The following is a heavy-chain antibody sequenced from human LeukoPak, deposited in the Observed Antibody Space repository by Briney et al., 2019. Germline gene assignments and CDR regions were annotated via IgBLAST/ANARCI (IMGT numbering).Heavy chain of an antibody. CDR1: GYSFTSYW. D-gene: IGHD6-13*01. CDR3: ARQSLSSSAWFHP. Sequence: GEPLKISCKGSGYSFTSYWSSWVRQMPGKGLELMRIIYPGDSTHRYSPSFQGKVPISADKSISTAYLQWSSLKASDPAMYYCARQSLSSSAWFHPWGQGTLVTVSS. V-gene: IGHV5-51*01. J-gene: IGHJ5*02. CDR2: IYPGDSTH.